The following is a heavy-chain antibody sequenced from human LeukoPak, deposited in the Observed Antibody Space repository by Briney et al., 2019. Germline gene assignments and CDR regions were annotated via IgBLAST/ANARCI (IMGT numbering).Heavy chain of an antibody. CDR1: GFTFSSYS. J-gene: IGHJ3*02. D-gene: IGHD2-2*01. CDR3: ARAREWCSSTSCYDDAFDI. CDR2: ISSSSSYI. V-gene: IGHV3-21*01. Sequence: PGGSLRLSCAASGFTFSSYSMNWVRQAPGKGLEWVPSISSSSSYIYYADSVKGRFTISRDNAKNSLYLQMNSLRAEDTAVYYCARAREWCSSTSCYDDAFDIWGQGTMVTVSS.